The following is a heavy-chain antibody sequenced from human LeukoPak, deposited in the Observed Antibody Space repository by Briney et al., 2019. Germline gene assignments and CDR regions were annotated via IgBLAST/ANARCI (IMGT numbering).Heavy chain of an antibody. V-gene: IGHV4-34*01. Sequence: SETLSLTCAVYGGSFSGYYWSWIRQPPGKGLEWIGSIYHSGSTYYNPSLKSRVTISVDTPKNQFSLKLSSVTAADTTVYYCARYYYDSSGYGNWFDPWGQGTLVTVSS. CDR1: GGSFSGYY. D-gene: IGHD3-22*01. J-gene: IGHJ5*02. CDR2: IYHSGST. CDR3: ARYYYDSSGYGNWFDP.